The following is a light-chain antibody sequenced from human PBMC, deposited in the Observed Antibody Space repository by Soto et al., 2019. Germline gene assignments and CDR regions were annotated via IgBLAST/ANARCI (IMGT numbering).Light chain of an antibody. J-gene: IGKJ3*01. V-gene: IGKV1-39*01. CDR1: QSISSY. CDR3: QQSYSTPPFT. CDR2: DAS. Sequence: DIQMTQSPSPLSASVGDRVYITCRTSQSISSYLNWYQAKPGKAPKLLIYDASTLESGVPSRFSSSGSGTDFTLTISSLQPEDSATYYCQQSYSTPPFTFGTGTRVDI.